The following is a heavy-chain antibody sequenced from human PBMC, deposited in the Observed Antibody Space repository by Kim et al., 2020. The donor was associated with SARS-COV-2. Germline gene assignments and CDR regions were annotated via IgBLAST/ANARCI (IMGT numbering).Heavy chain of an antibody. Sequence: KFQGRVTITADKATSTAYMELSSLRSEDTAVYYCARAGDDYGDYVNRFDYWGQGTLVTVSS. V-gene: IGHV1-69*04. D-gene: IGHD4-17*01. J-gene: IGHJ4*02. CDR3: ARAGDDYGDYVNRFDY.